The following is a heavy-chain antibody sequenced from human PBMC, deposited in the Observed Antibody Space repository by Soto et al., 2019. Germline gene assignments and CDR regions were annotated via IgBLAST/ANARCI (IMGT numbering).Heavy chain of an antibody. CDR1: GFTFSSYG. D-gene: IGHD3-22*01. Sequence: GGSLRLSCAASGFTFSSYGMHWFRQAPGKGLEWVAVISYDGSNEYYADAVKGRLTISRDNSKNTLYLQMNSLRAEDTAVYFCAKDGVYYDSSGFYYFDYWGQGTLVTVSS. J-gene: IGHJ4*02. CDR2: ISYDGSNE. V-gene: IGHV3-30*18. CDR3: AKDGVYYDSSGFYYFDY.